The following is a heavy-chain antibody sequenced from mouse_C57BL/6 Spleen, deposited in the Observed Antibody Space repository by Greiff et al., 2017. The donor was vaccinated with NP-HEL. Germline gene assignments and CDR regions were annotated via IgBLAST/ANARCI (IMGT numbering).Heavy chain of an antibody. V-gene: IGHV14-4*01. D-gene: IGHD1-1*01. CDR3: TVGSSPVAY. CDR1: GFIIKVAS. Sequence: SLSSLFRPWASVQLSCTASGFIIKVASMHCVKQRPDQGLEWIGLIDPENGDTVYASKFQGKATITAGTSSNTAYLQLSSLTSEDTAVYYCTVGSSPVAYWGQGTLVTVSA. J-gene: IGHJ3*01. CDR2: IDPENGDT.